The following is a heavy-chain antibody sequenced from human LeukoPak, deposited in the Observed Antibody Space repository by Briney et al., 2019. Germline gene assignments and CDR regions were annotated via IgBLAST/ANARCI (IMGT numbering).Heavy chain of an antibody. V-gene: IGHV3-23*01. CDR1: GFTFSSYA. Sequence: GGSLRLSCVASGFTFSSYAMSWVRQAPGKGLEWVSGINGSGGSTYYADSVKGRITISRDNSKNTLYLQMNSLRAEDTAVYYCARGYSYGWGYWGQGTLVTVSS. CDR3: ARGYSYGWGY. CDR2: INGSGGST. J-gene: IGHJ4*02. D-gene: IGHD5-18*01.